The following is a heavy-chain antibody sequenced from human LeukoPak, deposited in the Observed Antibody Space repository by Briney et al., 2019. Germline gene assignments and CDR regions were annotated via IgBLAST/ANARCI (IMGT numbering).Heavy chain of an antibody. D-gene: IGHD6-19*01. J-gene: IGHJ4*02. CDR2: ISAYNGNT. V-gene: IGHV1-18*01. Sequence: ASVKVSCKASGYIFSDYSISWVRQAPGQGLEWMGWISAYNGNTNYAQKLQGRVTMTTDTSTRTAYMELRSLRSDDTAVYYCAKTSGWVFDYWGQGTLVTVSS. CDR3: AKTSGWVFDY. CDR1: GYIFSDYS.